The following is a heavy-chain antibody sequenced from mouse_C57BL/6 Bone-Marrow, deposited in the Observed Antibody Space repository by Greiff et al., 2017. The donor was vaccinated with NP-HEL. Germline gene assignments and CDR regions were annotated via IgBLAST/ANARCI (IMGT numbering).Heavy chain of an antibody. CDR1: GFNIKDYY. CDR2: IDPEDGDT. CDR3: TIITTVVTFDV. V-gene: IGHV14-1*01. J-gene: IGHJ1*03. Sequence: VQLQQSGAELVRPGASVKLSCTASGFNIKDYYMHWVKQRPEQGLEWIGRIDPEDGDTEYAPKFQGKATMTADTSSNTAYLQLSSLTSEDTAVYYCTIITTVVTFDVWGTGTTVTVSS. D-gene: IGHD1-1*01.